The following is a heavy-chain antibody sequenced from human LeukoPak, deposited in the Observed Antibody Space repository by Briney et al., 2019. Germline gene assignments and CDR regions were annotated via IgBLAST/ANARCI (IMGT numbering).Heavy chain of an antibody. D-gene: IGHD3-22*01. V-gene: IGHV3-48*04. CDR3: ATYHYDSSGYKLLDY. CDR1: GFTFSTYS. Sequence: PGGSLRLSCAASGFTFSTYSMNWVRQAPGKGLEWISYISRSSSTIYHADSVKGRFTISRDNAKNSLYLQMNSLRADDTAVYYCATYHYDSSGYKLLDYWGQGTLVTVSS. J-gene: IGHJ4*02. CDR2: ISRSSSTI.